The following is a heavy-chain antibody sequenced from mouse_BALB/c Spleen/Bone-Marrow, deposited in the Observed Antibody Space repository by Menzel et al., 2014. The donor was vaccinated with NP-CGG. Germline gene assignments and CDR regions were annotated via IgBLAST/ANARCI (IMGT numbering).Heavy chain of an antibody. V-gene: IGHV3-1*02. Sequence: EVHLVESGPDLVKPSQSLSLTCTATGYSITSGYTWHWIRQFPGNTLEWMGYIHYSGTTNYNPSLKSRISITRDTSKNQFFLQLNSVTTEDTATYYCAITTVVNAMDYWGQGTSVTVSS. CDR1: GYSITSGYT. CDR3: AITTVVNAMDY. CDR2: IHYSGTT. J-gene: IGHJ4*01. D-gene: IGHD1-1*01.